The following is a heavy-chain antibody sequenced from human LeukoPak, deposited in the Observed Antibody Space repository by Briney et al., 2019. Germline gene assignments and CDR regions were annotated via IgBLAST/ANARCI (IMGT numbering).Heavy chain of an antibody. Sequence: GSLRLSCEASRFTFGDYGMRWVRQPPGKGLGWVSGTNRNGGSTDYADSVKGRFTISRDNAKNSHFLQMNSLRVEDTALYYCARGFRNGPFDCWGQGTLVTVSS. J-gene: IGHJ4*02. V-gene: IGHV3-20*04. CDR3: ARGFRNGPFDC. CDR2: TNRNGGST. CDR1: RFTFGDYG. D-gene: IGHD2-8*01.